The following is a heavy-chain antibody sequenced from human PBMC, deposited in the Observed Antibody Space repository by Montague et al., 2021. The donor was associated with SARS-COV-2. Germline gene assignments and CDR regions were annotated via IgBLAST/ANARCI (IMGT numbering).Heavy chain of an antibody. CDR2: ISRDSAEI. CDR3: ARDSGITGADDY. CDR1: GFTFSNYH. V-gene: IGHV3-48*02. D-gene: IGHD1-14*01. Sequence: SRRLSCAASGFTFSNYHMTWVRQAPGKGLQWVSYISRDSAEIYYAESVKGRFTISRDNDRSALYLQMNTLRNEDTAMYYCARDSGITGADDYWGQGTLVVVSS. J-gene: IGHJ4*02.